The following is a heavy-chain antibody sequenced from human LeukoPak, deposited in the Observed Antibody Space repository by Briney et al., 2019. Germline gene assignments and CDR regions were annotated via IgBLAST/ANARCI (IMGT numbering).Heavy chain of an antibody. V-gene: IGHV1-46*01. CDR2: ISPRGGAT. D-gene: IGHD3-16*01. Sequence: ASVKVSCKASGYTLTSHYMHWVRQAPGQGLEWMGLISPRGGATIYGQKFQGRVTMTSDTSTSTVYIELSSLRPADTAVYYRASGIQLRAGESFLDTRYHGFDLWGQGTMVTVSS. J-gene: IGHJ3*01. CDR1: GYTLTSHY. CDR3: ASGIQLRAGESFLDTRYHGFDL.